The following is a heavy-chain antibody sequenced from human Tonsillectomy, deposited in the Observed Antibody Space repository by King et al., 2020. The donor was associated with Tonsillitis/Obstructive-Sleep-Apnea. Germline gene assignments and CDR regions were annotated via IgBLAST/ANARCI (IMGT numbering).Heavy chain of an antibody. CDR3: ARHEPDWQLVVLDV. CDR2: IDPSDSYT. CDR1: GNSFTSYW. Sequence: VQLVESGAEVKKPGESLRISCKGSGNSFTSYWISWVRQMPGKGLEWMGRIDPSDSYTNYSPSFQGHVTISADKSISTAYLQWSSLTASDTAMYYCARHEPDWQLVVLDVWGKGTTVTVSS. V-gene: IGHV5-10-1*01. D-gene: IGHD6-13*01. J-gene: IGHJ6*04.